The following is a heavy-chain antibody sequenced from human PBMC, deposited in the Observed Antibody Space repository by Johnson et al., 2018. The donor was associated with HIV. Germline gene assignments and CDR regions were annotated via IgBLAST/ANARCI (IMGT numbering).Heavy chain of an antibody. Sequence: VYLVESGGGVVQPGRSLRLSCAASGFTFRSYAMHWVRQAPGKGLEWVANIKQDGSEKYYVDSVKGRFTISRDNAKNSLYLQMNSLRAEDTAVYYCARAEGLTGRNAFDIWGQGTMVTVSS. V-gene: IGHV3-7*01. CDR3: ARAEGLTGRNAFDI. CDR2: IKQDGSEK. J-gene: IGHJ3*02. CDR1: GFTFRSYA. D-gene: IGHD1-20*01.